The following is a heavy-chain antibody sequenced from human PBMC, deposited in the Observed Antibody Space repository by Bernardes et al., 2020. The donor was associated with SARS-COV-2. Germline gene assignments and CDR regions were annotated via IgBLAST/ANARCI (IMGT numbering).Heavy chain of an antibody. CDR2: ISGSGEYP. CDR3: ARGDFPDRSLDYYYYGMDV. Sequence: GGSLRLSCAASGFTFNSSLMAWVRQAPGKGLEWVSCISGSGEYPYYADSVKGRFTISRDNAKNSLYLQMNGLRAEDTAVYYCARGDFPDRSLDYYYYGMDVWGQGTTVTVSS. J-gene: IGHJ6*02. V-gene: IGHV3-21*01. CDR1: GFTFNSSL. D-gene: IGHD3-3*01.